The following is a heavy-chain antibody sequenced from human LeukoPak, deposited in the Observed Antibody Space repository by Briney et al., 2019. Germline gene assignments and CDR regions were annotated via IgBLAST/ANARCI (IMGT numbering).Heavy chain of an antibody. CDR1: GFTFGSYA. CDR2: ITDSGDRT. D-gene: IGHD3-10*01. CDR3: ARGSRITGWS. J-gene: IGHJ4*02. Sequence: GGSLRLSCAASGFTFGSYAMSWVRQAPGKGLEWVSAITDSGDRTFYAVSVKGRVTISRDNSKNTLNLQMNSLRAEDTAVYYCARGSRITGWSWGRGTLVTVSS. V-gene: IGHV3-23*01.